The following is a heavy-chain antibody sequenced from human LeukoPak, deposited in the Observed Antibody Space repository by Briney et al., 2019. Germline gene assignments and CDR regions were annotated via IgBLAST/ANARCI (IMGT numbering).Heavy chain of an antibody. V-gene: IGHV3-21*01. CDR1: GFTFSSYS. D-gene: IGHD3-3*01. CDR3: AREWSGYSFDY. J-gene: IGHJ4*02. CDR2: ISSSSSYI. Sequence: GGSLRLSCAASGFTFSSYSMNWVRQAPGKGLEWVSSISSSSSYIYYADSVKGRFTISRDNAKNSLYLQMNSPRAEDTAVYYCAREWSGYSFDYWGQGTLVTVSS.